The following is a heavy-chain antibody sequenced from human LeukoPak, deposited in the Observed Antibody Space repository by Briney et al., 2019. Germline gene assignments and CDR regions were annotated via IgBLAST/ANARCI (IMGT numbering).Heavy chain of an antibody. Sequence: PGGSLRLSCAASGFTFSSYSMNWVRQAPGKGLEWVSYISSSSSTIYYADSVKGRFTISRDNAKNSLYLQMNSLRAEDTAVYYCARGTYGFDYWGQGTLVTVSS. CDR1: GFTFSSYS. CDR2: ISSSSSTI. D-gene: IGHD4-17*01. J-gene: IGHJ4*02. CDR3: ARGTYGFDY. V-gene: IGHV3-48*04.